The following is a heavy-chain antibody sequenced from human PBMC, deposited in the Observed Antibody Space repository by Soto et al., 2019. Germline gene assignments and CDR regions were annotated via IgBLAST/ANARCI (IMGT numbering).Heavy chain of an antibody. J-gene: IGHJ6*02. CDR3: ARDRGRIMITFGGGGMDV. CDR2: INPSGGST. CDR1: GYTFTSYY. Sequence: GASVKVSCKASGYTFTSYYMHWVRQAPGQGLEWMGIINPSGGSTSYAQKFQGRVTMTRDTSTSTVYMELSSLRSEDTAVYYCARDRGRIMITFGGGGMDVWGQGTTVTVS. V-gene: IGHV1-46*01. D-gene: IGHD3-16*01.